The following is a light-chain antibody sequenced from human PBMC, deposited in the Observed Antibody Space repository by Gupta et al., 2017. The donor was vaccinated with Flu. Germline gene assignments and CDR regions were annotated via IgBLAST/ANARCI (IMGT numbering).Light chain of an antibody. V-gene: IGLV3-19*01. Sequence: SSALTQDTDVSVHLGQTVRLPCQGDSLRSSYASCYPQKPGQAPVLVIYAKNFRPSGIPDRFSGSISGNTASLTITGAQAEDEADYYCNSRDSTDNHQAVFGGGTKLTVL. J-gene: IGLJ2*01. CDR1: SLRSSY. CDR3: NSRDSTDNHQAV. CDR2: AKN.